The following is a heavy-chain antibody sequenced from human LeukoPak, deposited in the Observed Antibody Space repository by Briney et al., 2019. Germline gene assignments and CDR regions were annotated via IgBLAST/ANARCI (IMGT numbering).Heavy chain of an antibody. V-gene: IGHV1-18*01. CDR2: ISAYNGNT. D-gene: IGHD2-15*01. CDR3: ARTGGGRRFKNWFYP. CDR1: GYTFTSYG. J-gene: IGHJ5*02. Sequence: SVKVSCKASGYTFTSYGIIWVRQAPGQRLEWMGCISAYNGNTNYAQNLQGSATMTTETSTSTAYMELTSLRSDDTAVYYWARTGGGRRFKNWFYPWGQGTLVTVSS.